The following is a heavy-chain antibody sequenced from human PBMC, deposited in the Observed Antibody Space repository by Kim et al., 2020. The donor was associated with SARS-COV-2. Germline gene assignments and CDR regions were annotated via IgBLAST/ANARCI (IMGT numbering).Heavy chain of an antibody. CDR2: IYSGGSST. CDR3: AKVLGWQLRALDY. D-gene: IGHD6-6*01. V-gene: IGHV3-23*03. J-gene: IGHJ4*02. CDR1: GFTFSSYA. Sequence: GGSLRLSCAASGFTFSSYAMSWVRQAPGKGLEWVSVIYSGGSSTYYADSVKGRFTISRDNSKNTLYLQMNSLRAEDTAVYYCAKVLGWQLRALDYWGQGTLVTVSS.